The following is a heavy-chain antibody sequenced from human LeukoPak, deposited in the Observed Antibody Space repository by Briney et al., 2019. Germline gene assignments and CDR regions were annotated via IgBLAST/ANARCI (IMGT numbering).Heavy chain of an antibody. D-gene: IGHD6-6*01. CDR2: INHSGST. CDR1: GGSFSGYY. V-gene: IGHV4-34*01. CDR3: ARDNYSSSSPHFDY. J-gene: IGHJ4*02. Sequence: PSETLSLTCAVYGGSFSGYYWSWIRQPPGKGLEWTGEINHSGSTNYNPSLKSRVTISVDTSKNQFSLKLSSVTAADTAVYYCARDNYSSSSPHFDYWGQGTLVTVSS.